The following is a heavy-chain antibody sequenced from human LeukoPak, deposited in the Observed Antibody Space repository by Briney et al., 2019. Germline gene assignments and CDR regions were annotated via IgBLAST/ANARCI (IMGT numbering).Heavy chain of an antibody. V-gene: IGHV4-34*01. Sequence: SETLSLTCAVYGGSFSGYYWGWVRQPPGKGLEWIGNTYSSGSTYYNSSLKSRVTISIDTSNNQVSLKMSSMTAADTAVYYCAKSDGYGLIDSWGQGTLVTVSS. CDR2: TYSSGST. CDR3: AKSDGYGLIDS. D-gene: IGHD2-21*02. CDR1: GGSFSGYY. J-gene: IGHJ5*01.